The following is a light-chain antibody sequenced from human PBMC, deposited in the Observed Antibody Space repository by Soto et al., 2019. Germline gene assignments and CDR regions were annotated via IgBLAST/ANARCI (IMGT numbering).Light chain of an antibody. CDR3: SSYTSSTVV. J-gene: IGLJ2*01. Sequence: QSVLTQPPSVSGSPGQSVTISCTGTSSDVGSFNRVSWYQQPPGTAPKLMIYEVSNRPSGVPDRFSGSKSGNTASLSISALQAEDEADYYCSSYTSSTVVFGGGTKLTVL. CDR1: SSDVGSFNR. V-gene: IGLV2-18*02. CDR2: EVS.